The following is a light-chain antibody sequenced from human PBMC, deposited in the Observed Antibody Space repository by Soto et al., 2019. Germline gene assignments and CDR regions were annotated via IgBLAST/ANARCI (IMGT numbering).Light chain of an antibody. CDR1: SSDVGGYNY. V-gene: IGLV2-14*01. CDR2: DVS. J-gene: IGLJ1*01. CDR3: SSYTSSSTFYV. Sequence: CVLTQPASVSGSPGQSITISCTGTSSDVGGYNYVSWYQQHPGKAPKLMIYDVSNRPSGVSNRFSGSKSGNTASLTISGLQAEDEADYCCSSYTSSSTFYVFGTGTKVTVL.